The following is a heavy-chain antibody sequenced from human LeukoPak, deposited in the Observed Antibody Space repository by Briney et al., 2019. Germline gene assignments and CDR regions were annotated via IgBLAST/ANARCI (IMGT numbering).Heavy chain of an antibody. J-gene: IGHJ4*02. CDR2: LHPEDREV. Sequence: ASVKVSCRVSGDTLTEISIHWVRQTPGKGLEWMGGLHPEDREVIYAQKFQGRDTMTEDSTTDTAYMDLRSLRSEDTAVYYCATAEQLVWGQGTLVTVSS. CDR3: ATAEQLV. D-gene: IGHD6-6*01. V-gene: IGHV1-24*01. CDR1: GDTLTEIS.